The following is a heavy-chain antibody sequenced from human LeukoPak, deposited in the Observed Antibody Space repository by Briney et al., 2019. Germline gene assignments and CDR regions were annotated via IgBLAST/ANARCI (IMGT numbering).Heavy chain of an antibody. Sequence: SETLSLTCTVSGGSISSYYWSWIRQPPGKGLEWIGYIYYSGSTNYNPSLKSRVTISVDTSKNQFSLKLSSVTAADTAVYYCASLVLYQGAFDIWGQGTMVTVSS. CDR1: GGSISSYY. V-gene: IGHV4-59*01. CDR3: ASLVLYQGAFDI. J-gene: IGHJ3*02. D-gene: IGHD2-8*01. CDR2: IYYSGST.